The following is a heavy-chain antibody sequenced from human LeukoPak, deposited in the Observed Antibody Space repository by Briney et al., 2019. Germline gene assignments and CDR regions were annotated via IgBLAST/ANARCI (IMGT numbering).Heavy chain of an antibody. CDR3: ASLFPARPPDYYYYMDV. Sequence: SETLSLTCTVSGGSISSYYWSWIRQPAGKGLEWIGRIYTSGSTNYNPSLKSRVTMSVDTSKNQFSLKLSSVTAADTAVYYCASLFPARPPDYYYYMDVWGKGTTVTVSS. CDR2: IYTSGST. V-gene: IGHV4-4*07. J-gene: IGHJ6*03. CDR1: GGSISSYY. D-gene: IGHD6-6*01.